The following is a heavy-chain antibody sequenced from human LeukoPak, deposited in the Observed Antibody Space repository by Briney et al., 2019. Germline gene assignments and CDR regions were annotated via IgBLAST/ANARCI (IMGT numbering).Heavy chain of an antibody. CDR1: GFTFITYA. V-gene: IGHV3-23*01. Sequence: PGGSLRLSCAASGFTFITYAMSWVRQTPTKGLEWVSAIGDDGATTYYADSVKGRSTISRDNSKNTLYLQMNSLRTEDTALYYCAKGVSGWPYYFDYWGRGTLVTVSS. J-gene: IGHJ4*02. CDR3: AKGVSGWPYYFDY. CDR2: IGDDGATT. D-gene: IGHD6-19*01.